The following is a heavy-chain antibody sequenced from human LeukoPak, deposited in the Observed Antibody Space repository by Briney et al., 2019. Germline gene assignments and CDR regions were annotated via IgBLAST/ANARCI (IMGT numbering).Heavy chain of an antibody. Sequence: GGSLRLSCAASGFTFSSYAMSWVRQAPGKGLEWVSSISGSSSYIYYADSVRGRFTISRDNAKNSLYLQMNSLRAEDTAVYYCARDDGSYSRSPGFDYWGQGTLVTVSS. CDR1: GFTFSSYA. V-gene: IGHV3-21*01. CDR3: ARDDGSYSRSPGFDY. CDR2: ISGSSSYI. D-gene: IGHD1-26*01. J-gene: IGHJ4*02.